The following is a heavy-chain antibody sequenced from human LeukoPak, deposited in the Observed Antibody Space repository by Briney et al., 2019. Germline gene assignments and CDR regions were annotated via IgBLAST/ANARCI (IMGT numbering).Heavy chain of an antibody. D-gene: IGHD2-2*01. CDR2: IWYDGSNK. V-gene: IGHV3-33*01. CDR1: GFTFSSYG. CDR3: ARDPADCSSTSCSAEYYFDY. Sequence: PGGSLRLSCAASGFTFSSYGMHWVRQAPGKGLEWVAVIWYDGSNKYYADSVKGGFTISRDNSKNPLYLQMNSLRAEDTAVYYCARDPADCSSTSCSAEYYFDYWGQGTLVTVSS. J-gene: IGHJ4*02.